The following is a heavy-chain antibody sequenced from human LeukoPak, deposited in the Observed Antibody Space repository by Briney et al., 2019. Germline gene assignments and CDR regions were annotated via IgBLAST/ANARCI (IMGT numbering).Heavy chain of an antibody. CDR2: IYPGDSDT. CDR3: VRLFLGGDCGGDCYPNAFDI. Sequence: KPGESLKMSCKGSGYSFSNYWIGWVRQMPGKGLGWMGIIYPGDSDTRYSPSFQGQVTISADKSISTAYLQWSSLKASDTAMYYCVRLFLGGDCGGDCYPNAFDIWGQGTMVTVSS. V-gene: IGHV5-51*01. CDR1: GYSFSNYW. J-gene: IGHJ3*02. D-gene: IGHD2-21*02.